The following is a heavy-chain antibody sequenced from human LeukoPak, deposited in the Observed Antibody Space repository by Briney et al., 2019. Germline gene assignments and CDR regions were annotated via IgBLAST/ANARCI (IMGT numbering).Heavy chain of an antibody. J-gene: IGHJ6*03. CDR1: GGSFNGYY. D-gene: IGHD6-13*01. CDR2: INHSRSN. CDR3: ARLEAASGDCYYYHMDV. Sequence: PSETLSLTCAVYGGSFNGYYWSWIRQPPGKGLEWIGEINHSRSNNYKPSLKSRVTISVDTSKNHFSLKLSSVTAADTAEYCCARLEAASGDCYYYHMDVWGKGTTVTISS. V-gene: IGHV4-34*01.